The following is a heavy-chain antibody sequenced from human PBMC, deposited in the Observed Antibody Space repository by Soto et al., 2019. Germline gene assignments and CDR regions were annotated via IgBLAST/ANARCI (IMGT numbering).Heavy chain of an antibody. CDR3: VKGGGGSRSDY. CDR2: ITDNGRTT. D-gene: IGHD3-16*01. V-gene: IGHV3-23*01. CDR1: GFTFSFES. Sequence: EVQVLESGGGLVQPGGSLRLSCAASGFTFSFESMTWVRQAPGKGLEWVSTITDNGRTTYYADSVKGRFTISRDNSRNTRYLHMGSLRAEDTAKYYCVKGGGGSRSDYWGQGTLVTVSS. J-gene: IGHJ4*02.